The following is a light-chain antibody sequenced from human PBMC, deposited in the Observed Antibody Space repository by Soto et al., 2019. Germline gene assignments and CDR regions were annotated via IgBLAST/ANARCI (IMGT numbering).Light chain of an antibody. CDR2: GAS. CDR3: QQCFRTPLLT. J-gene: IGKJ4*01. Sequence: DIQMTQSPSSLSASVGERVTITCRASQSISTFLNWYQQKPGKAPKLLIYGASNLESGVPSTFSGSGSGTDFTLTISSLQPEDFATYYCQQCFRTPLLTFGGGTKVEIK. CDR1: QSISTF. V-gene: IGKV1-39*01.